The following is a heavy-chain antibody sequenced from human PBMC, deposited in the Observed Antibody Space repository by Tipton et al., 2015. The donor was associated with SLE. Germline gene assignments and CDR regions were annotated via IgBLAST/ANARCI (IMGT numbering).Heavy chain of an antibody. V-gene: IGHV4-4*08. CDR1: GVSISNFY. J-gene: IGHJ4*02. Sequence: TLSLTFIVSGVSISNFYWNWFRQSPKKGLEWIGCIYMDGSTHYNPSFKSRVTISVDTSKNQFSLKWSSVSASDTAVYYCARGDNNSWRLRLWGQGTLVTVSS. CDR3: ARGDNNSWRLRL. CDR2: IYMDGST. D-gene: IGHD2-21*02.